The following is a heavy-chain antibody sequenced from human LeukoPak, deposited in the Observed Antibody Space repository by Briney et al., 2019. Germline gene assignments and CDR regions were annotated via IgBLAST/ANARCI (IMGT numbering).Heavy chain of an antibody. Sequence: PGGSLRLSCAASGFTFSGYDFHWVRQATGRGLEWVSAIGTVGDTHYLDSVKGRFTISRENAKNSLYLQMNSLRAGDTAVYYCARALANLEYSSPEYDAFDIWGQGTMVTVSS. V-gene: IGHV3-13*04. CDR3: ARALANLEYSSPEYDAFDI. D-gene: IGHD6-6*01. J-gene: IGHJ3*02. CDR1: GFTFSGYD. CDR2: IGTVGDT.